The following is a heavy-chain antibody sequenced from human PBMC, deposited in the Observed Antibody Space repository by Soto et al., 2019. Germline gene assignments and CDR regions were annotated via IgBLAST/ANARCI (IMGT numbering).Heavy chain of an antibody. Sequence: TLSLTCAVYGGSFSGYYWSWIRQPPGKGLEWIGEINHSGSTNYNPSLKSRVTISVDTSKNQFSLKLSSVTAADTAVYYCARVLSLYYHGSGSNFDYWGQGTLVTVSS. CDR1: GGSFSGYY. D-gene: IGHD3-10*01. CDR3: ARVLSLYYHGSGSNFDY. CDR2: INHSGST. V-gene: IGHV4-34*01. J-gene: IGHJ4*02.